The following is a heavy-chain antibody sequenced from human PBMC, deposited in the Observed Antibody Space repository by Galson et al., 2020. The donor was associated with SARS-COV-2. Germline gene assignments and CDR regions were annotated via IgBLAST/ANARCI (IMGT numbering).Heavy chain of an antibody. D-gene: IGHD3-9*01. CDR3: AKDTHDYDILTGSFGGQYYYYSYGMAV. V-gene: IGHV3-30*18. CDR1: GFTFSSYG. J-gene: IGHJ6*02. CDR2: ISYDGSNK. Sequence: GESLKISCAASGFTFSSYGMHWVRQAPGKGLEWVAVISYDGSNKYYADSVKGRFTISRDNSKNTLYLQMNSLRAEDTAVYYCAKDTHDYDILTGSFGGQYYYYSYGMAVWGQGTTVTVSS.